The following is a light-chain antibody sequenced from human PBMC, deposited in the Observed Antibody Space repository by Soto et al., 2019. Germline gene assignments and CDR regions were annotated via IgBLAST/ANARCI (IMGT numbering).Light chain of an antibody. V-gene: IGLV7-46*01. CDR1: TGAVTSGHY. CDR2: DTS. J-gene: IGLJ2*01. CDR3: LLSYSDARSVV. Sequence: QAVVTQEPSLTVSPGGTVTLTCGSITGAVTSGHYPYWFQQKSGQAPRTLIYDTSNKHSWTPARFSGSLLGGKAALTLSGAQPEDEAEYYCLLSYSDARSVVFGGGTKLTVL.